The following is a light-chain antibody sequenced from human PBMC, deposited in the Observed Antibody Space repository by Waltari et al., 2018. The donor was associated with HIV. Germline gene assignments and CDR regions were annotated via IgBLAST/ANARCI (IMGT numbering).Light chain of an antibody. CDR1: QSISTW. J-gene: IGKJ2*01. CDR3: QQYNSYPVT. Sequence: MTQSPSTLSASVGDRVTITCRASQSISTWLAWYQQKPGKAPNLLIYKASDLESGVPSRFSGSGSGTEFTLTISSLQPDDFATYYCQQYNSYPVTFGQGTKLEIK. CDR2: KAS. V-gene: IGKV1-5*03.